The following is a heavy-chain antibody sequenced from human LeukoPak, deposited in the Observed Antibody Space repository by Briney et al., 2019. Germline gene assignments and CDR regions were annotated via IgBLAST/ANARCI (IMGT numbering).Heavy chain of an antibody. V-gene: IGHV3-23*01. CDR2: ISGSGGST. Sequence: GGSLRLSCAASGFTFSSYAMSWVRQAPGKGLEWVSAISGSGGSTYYADSVKGRFTISRDNSKTTLYLQMNSLRAEDTAVYYCAKDGKSERYFDWLSLFDYWGQGTLVTVSS. D-gene: IGHD3-9*01. CDR3: AKDGKSERYFDWLSLFDY. J-gene: IGHJ4*02. CDR1: GFTFSSYA.